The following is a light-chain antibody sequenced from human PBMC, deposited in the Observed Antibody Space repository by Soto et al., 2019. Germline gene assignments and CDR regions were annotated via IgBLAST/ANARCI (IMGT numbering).Light chain of an antibody. Sequence: EIMLTQSPATVSWSPGERVTLSCGASQSIGTFFAWYQQKPGQAPRLLIYDASNRATGIPARFSGSGSGTDFTLTISSLEPEDFAVYYCQQCYNWPQWKCGQGTKVDIK. CDR1: QSIGTF. V-gene: IGKV3-11*01. CDR3: QQCYNWPQWK. J-gene: IGKJ1*01. CDR2: DAS.